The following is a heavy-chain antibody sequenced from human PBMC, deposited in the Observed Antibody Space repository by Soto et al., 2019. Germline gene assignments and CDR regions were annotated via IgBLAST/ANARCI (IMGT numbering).Heavy chain of an antibody. CDR1: GFTFSDHG. CDR2: ISDDGSKQ. J-gene: IGHJ2*01. V-gene: IGHV3-30*18. CDR3: AKWGGYPYGSCWWHYDL. Sequence: GGSLRLSCAASGFTFSDHGMQWVRQAPGKGLEWVAAISDDGSKQYYAEFVKGRFSISRDNSKNTLYLQMDSLRTEDTAMYYCAKWGGYPYGSCWWHYDLWGRGTLVTVSS. D-gene: IGHD3-10*01.